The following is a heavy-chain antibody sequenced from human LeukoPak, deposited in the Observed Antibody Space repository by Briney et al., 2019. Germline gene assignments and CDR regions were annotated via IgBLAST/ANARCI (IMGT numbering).Heavy chain of an antibody. CDR2: IYYSGST. J-gene: IGHJ4*02. CDR1: GGSISSSSYY. Sequence: PSETLSLTCTVSGGSISSSSYYWGWIRQPPGKGLEWIGSIYYSGSTYYNPSLKSRVSISVDTSKNQFSLKLSSVTAADTAVYYCARDLRLGSRKHNYFDYWGQGTLVTVSS. CDR3: ARDLRLGSRKHNYFDY. D-gene: IGHD1-26*01. V-gene: IGHV4-39*07.